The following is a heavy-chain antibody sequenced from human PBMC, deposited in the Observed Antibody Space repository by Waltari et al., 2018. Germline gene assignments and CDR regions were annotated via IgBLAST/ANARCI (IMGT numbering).Heavy chain of an antibody. CDR1: GFSLSTGGMW. J-gene: IGHJ4*02. Sequence: QVTLRESGPALVKPTQTLTLTCTFSGFSLSTGGMWVGWIRPPPGKALEWLARIDWDDEKKYRTSLKTRLTISKDTSKNQVVLTMTNVDPVDTATYYCARMVGYCSGGNCYAPYYFDSWGQGTLVTVSS. CDR2: IDWDDEK. CDR3: ARMVGYCSGGNCYAPYYFDS. V-gene: IGHV2-70*13. D-gene: IGHD2-15*01.